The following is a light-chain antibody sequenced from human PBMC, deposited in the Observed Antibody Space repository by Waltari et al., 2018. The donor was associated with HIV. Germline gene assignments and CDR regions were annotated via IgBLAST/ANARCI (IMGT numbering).Light chain of an antibody. CDR3: QQYYTTPIT. CDR1: QGLTNY. J-gene: IGKJ5*01. V-gene: IGKV1-NL1*01. CDR2: GAS. Sequence: DIQMTQSPSSLSASVGDRVTITCRASQGLTNYLAWYQQKPGKAPKLLLYGASNLETGVPSRFSGSGSGTDYTLTINNLQPEDVATYYCQQYYTTPITFGQGTRLE.